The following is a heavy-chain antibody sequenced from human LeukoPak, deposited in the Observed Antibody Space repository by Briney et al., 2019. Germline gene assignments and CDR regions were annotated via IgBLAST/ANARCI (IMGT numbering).Heavy chain of an antibody. Sequence: GGSLRLSCAASGFTFRSYWMSWVRQAPGKGLEWVANIKEDGSEKYYVDSVKGRFTISRDNAKNSPYLQMNSLRADDTAVYYCARGGYSYTWPPSYYYGMDVWGQGTTVTASS. D-gene: IGHD5-18*01. CDR2: IKEDGSEK. CDR3: ARGGYSYTWPPSYYYGMDV. V-gene: IGHV3-7*05. CDR1: GFTFRSYW. J-gene: IGHJ6*02.